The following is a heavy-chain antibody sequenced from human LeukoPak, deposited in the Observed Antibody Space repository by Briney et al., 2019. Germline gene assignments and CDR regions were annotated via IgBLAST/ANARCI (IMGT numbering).Heavy chain of an antibody. Sequence: ASVTVSCKASGYTFTSYGISWVRQAPGQGLEWMGIINPSGGSTSYAQKFQGRVTMTRDTSTSTVYMELSSLRSEDTAVYYCATQRYFDWLFSFDYWGQGTLVTVSS. J-gene: IGHJ4*02. CDR3: ATQRYFDWLFSFDY. V-gene: IGHV1-46*01. D-gene: IGHD3-9*01. CDR1: GYTFTSYG. CDR2: INPSGGST.